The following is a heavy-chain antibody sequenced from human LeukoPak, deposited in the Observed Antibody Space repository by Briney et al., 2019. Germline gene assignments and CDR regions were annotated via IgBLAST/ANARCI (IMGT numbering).Heavy chain of an antibody. Sequence: GGSLRLSCAVSGFTFSSYAMNWVRQAPGKGLEWVSSIRGNGANTYYADSVEGRFSISRDNSNNTLYLQMNRLRAEDTAVYYCAKGQAVLASHADHWGQGTLVIVSS. CDR2: IRGNGANT. D-gene: IGHD4/OR15-4a*01. CDR1: GFTFSSYA. CDR3: AKGQAVLASHADH. J-gene: IGHJ4*02. V-gene: IGHV3-23*01.